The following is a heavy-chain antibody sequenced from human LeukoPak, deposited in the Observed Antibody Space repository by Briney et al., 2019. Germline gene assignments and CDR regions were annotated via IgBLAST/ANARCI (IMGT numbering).Heavy chain of an antibody. CDR2: ISGSGGST. V-gene: IGHV3-23*01. Sequence: RVSCKASGGTFSSYAMSWVRQAPGKGLEWVSAISGSGGSTYYADSVKGRFTISRDNSKNTLYLQMNSLRAEDTAVYYCAKEMGRHCGGDYDYWGQGTLVTVSS. D-gene: IGHD2-21*01. CDR1: GGTFSSYA. CDR3: AKEMGRHCGGDYDY. J-gene: IGHJ4*02.